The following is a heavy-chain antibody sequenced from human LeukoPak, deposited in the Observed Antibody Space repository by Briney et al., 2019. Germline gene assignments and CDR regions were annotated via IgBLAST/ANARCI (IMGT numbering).Heavy chain of an antibody. CDR1: GFTFSSYA. CDR3: ARDTSDTAMVFDY. Sequence: GGSPRLSRAASGFTFSSYAMHWVRQAPGKGLEWVAVISYDGSNKYYADSVKGRFTISRDNSKNTLYLQMNSLRAEDTAVYYCARDTSDTAMVFDYWGQGTLVTVSS. CDR2: ISYDGSNK. V-gene: IGHV3-30*04. J-gene: IGHJ4*02. D-gene: IGHD5-18*01.